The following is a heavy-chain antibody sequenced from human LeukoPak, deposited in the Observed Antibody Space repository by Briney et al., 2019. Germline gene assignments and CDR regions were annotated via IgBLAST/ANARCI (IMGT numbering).Heavy chain of an antibody. CDR2: IKQDGSEK. CDR1: GFTFSSYW. J-gene: IGHJ6*02. Sequence: GGSLRLSCAASGFTFSSYWMSWVRQAPGKGLEWVANIKQDGSEKYYVDSVKGRFTISRDNAKNPLYLQMNSLRAEDTAVYYCAREERYSYGPPGDYYYGMDVWGQGTTVTVSS. V-gene: IGHV3-7*01. CDR3: AREERYSYGPPGDYYYGMDV. D-gene: IGHD5-18*01.